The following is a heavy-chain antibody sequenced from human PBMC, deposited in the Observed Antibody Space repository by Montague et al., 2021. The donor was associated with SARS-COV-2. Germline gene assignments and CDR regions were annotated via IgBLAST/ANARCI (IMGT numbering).Heavy chain of an antibody. D-gene: IGHD4-17*01. V-gene: IGHV4-34*01. CDR1: GGSFIVYF. J-gene: IGHJ6*02. CDR3: ARALPVTTFFYSYYGMDV. Sequence: SETLSLTCAANGGSFIVYFSSSTHKPPGKGLEWIGVINHSGSTNYNPSLKSRVTISVDTSKNQFSLELSSVTAADTAVYYRARALPVTTFFYSYYGMDVWGQGTTVTVSS. CDR2: INHSGST.